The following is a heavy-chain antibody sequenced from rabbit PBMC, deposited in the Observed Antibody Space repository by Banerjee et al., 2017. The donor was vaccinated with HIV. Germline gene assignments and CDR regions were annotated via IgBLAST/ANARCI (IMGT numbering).Heavy chain of an antibody. CDR3: ARDAGSTATDYLDL. D-gene: IGHD4-2*01. Sequence: QSLEESGGDLVKPGASLTLTCTASGISFSSSYCMCWVRQAPGKGLEWIGCIYTGSSGSSYYASWAKGRFTISKTSSTTVTLQMTSLTAADTATYFCARDAGSTATDYLDLWGPGTLVTVS. CDR2: IYTGSSGSS. CDR1: GISFSSSYC. V-gene: IGHV1S40*01. J-gene: IGHJ4*01.